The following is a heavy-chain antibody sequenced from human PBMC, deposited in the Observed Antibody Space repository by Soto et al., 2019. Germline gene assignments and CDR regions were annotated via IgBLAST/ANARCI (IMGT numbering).Heavy chain of an antibody. CDR1: GFTFSNYA. D-gene: IGHD6-25*01. V-gene: IGHV3-23*01. CDR3: AKFFVETGSNSGWPWSFHY. J-gene: IGHJ4*02. Sequence: EVQLLESGAGLVQPGRSLRLSCAASGFTFSNYAMSWVCQAPGQGLDWVSAISGSGGTTYYADSVKGRFTISRDNSKNTLFLQMNSLRAEDAAVYYCAKFFVETGSNSGWPWSFHYWGQGTLVTVSS. CDR2: ISGSGGTT.